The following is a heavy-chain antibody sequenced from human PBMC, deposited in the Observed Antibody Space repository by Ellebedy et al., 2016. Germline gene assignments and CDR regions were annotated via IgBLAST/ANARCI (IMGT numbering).Heavy chain of an antibody. CDR3: ARGGMLYCSSTYCVDY. CDR2: INPSGGST. Sequence: ASVKVSXKASRYTFTSYYMHWVRQAPGQGLEWMGIINPSGGSTSYAQKLQGRVTMTTDTSTSTAYMELRSLRSDDTAMYYCARGGMLYCSSTYCVDYWGQGTLVTVSS. CDR1: RYTFTSYY. D-gene: IGHD2-2*01. V-gene: IGHV1-46*01. J-gene: IGHJ4*02.